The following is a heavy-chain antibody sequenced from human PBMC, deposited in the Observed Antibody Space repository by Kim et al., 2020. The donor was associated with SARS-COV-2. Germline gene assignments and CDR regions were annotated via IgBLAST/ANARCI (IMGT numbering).Heavy chain of an antibody. CDR3: ARGITIFGVVTQPFDY. CDR1: FFSLLLFVSS. J-gene: IGHJ4*02. Sequence: LSLPFPFSFFSLLLFVSSFLFILQHPGKGLEWIGYIYYSGSTYYNPSLKSRVTISVDTSKNQFSLKLSSVTAADTAVYYCARGITIFGVVTQPFDYWGQGTLVTVSS. CDR2: IYYSGST. V-gene: IGHV4-31*03. D-gene: IGHD3-3*01.